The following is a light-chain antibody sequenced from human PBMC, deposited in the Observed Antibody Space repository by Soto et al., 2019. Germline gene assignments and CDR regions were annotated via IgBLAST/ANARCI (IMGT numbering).Light chain of an antibody. CDR2: GAS. V-gene: IGKV3-15*01. J-gene: IGKJ1*01. CDR3: QQFHNWPRT. CDR1: QNVGGN. Sequence: EIVMTQSPATLSVSPGERATLSCRASQNVGGNFAWYQQKPGQAPRLLIYGASTRATGIPARFSGSGSGTEFTLTISSLQSEDFAVYYCQQFHNWPRTFGQGTKVEVK.